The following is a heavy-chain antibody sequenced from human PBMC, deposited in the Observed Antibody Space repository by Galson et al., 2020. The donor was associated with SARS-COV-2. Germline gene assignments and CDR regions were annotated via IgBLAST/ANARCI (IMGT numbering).Heavy chain of an antibody. J-gene: IGHJ4*02. Sequence: SEPLSLTCTVSGVSINSSNYYWGWVRQPPGEGLEWIGSIYYTESNYYNPSLTSRVTMSVDTSRNQFSLKLSSVTAADTAVYYCARQILTGYYSFYYFDFWGQGTLVTVSS. D-gene: IGHD3-9*01. CDR1: GVSINSSNYY. CDR3: ARQILTGYYSFYYFDF. CDR2: IYYTESN. V-gene: IGHV4-39*01.